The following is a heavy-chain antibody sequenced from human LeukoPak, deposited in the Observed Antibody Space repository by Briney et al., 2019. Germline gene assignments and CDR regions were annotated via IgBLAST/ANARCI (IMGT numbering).Heavy chain of an antibody. CDR2: IFGGGGT. Sequence: GGSLRLSCAASGFTVSSNYMAWVRQPPGKGLEWVSVIFGGGGTYYAGSVRGRFTISRDNAKNSLYLQMNSLRAEDTAVYYCARDYFNAFDIWGQGTMVTVSS. J-gene: IGHJ3*02. CDR1: GFTVSSNY. CDR3: ARDYFNAFDI. D-gene: IGHD2/OR15-2a*01. V-gene: IGHV3-53*01.